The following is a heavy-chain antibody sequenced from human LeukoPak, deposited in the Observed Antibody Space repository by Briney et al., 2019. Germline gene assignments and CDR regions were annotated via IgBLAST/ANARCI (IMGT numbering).Heavy chain of an antibody. CDR2: ISWNSGSI. V-gene: IGHV3-9*01. D-gene: IGHD4-23*01. J-gene: IGHJ4*02. CDR1: GLTFDDYA. Sequence: GGSLRLSCAASGLTFDDYAMHWVRQAPGKGLEWVADISWNSGSIGYADSVKGRFTISRDNAKNSLYLQMNSLRAEDTDLYYCAKDISPSKDYGSNFDSWGQGTLVTVSS. CDR3: AKDISPSKDYGSNFDS.